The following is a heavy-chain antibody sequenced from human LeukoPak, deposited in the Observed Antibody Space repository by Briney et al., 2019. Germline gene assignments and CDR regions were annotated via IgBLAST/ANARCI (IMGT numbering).Heavy chain of an antibody. D-gene: IGHD6-6*01. CDR1: GYSFNSYW. CDR2: IYPGDSDA. Sequence: GESLKISCKGSGYSFNSYWIGWVRQMPGKGLKWMGIIYPGDSDARYSPSFQGQVTISADKSISTAYLQWSSLKASDTAMYYCARRYSSSSPFDYWGQGTLVTVSS. CDR3: ARRYSSSSPFDY. V-gene: IGHV5-51*01. J-gene: IGHJ4*02.